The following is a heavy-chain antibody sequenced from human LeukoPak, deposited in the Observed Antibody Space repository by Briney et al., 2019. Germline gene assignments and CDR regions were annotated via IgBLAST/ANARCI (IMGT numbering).Heavy chain of an antibody. CDR3: ARDIEMITFGGVLYYFDY. D-gene: IGHD3-16*01. Sequence: SETLSLTCTVSGGSISANYWIWMRQPAGKGLEYIGRIYSSGSTNYNPSLKSRVTMSVDTSKNQFSLKLSSVTAADTAVYYCARDIEMITFGGVLYYFDYWGQGTLVTVSS. CDR1: GGSISANY. V-gene: IGHV4-4*07. CDR2: IYSSGST. J-gene: IGHJ4*02.